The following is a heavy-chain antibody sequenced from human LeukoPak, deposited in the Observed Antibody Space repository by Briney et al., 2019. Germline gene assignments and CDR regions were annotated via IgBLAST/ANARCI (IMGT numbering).Heavy chain of an antibody. CDR3: ARGRFNYDSSGYSSFYH. V-gene: IGHV3-7*01. Sequence: PGGSLRLSCAASGVTFSSYWMSWVRQAPGKGLEWVANIKEDGSEKYYVDSVKGRFTISRDNAKNSLYLQMNSLRAEDTAVYHCARGRFNYDSSGYSSFYHWGQGTLVTVSS. CDR1: GVTFSSYW. J-gene: IGHJ4*02. CDR2: IKEDGSEK. D-gene: IGHD3-22*01.